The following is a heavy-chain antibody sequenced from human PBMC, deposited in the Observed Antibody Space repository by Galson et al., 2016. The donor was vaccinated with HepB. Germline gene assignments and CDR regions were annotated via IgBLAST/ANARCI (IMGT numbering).Heavy chain of an antibody. J-gene: IGHJ3*02. V-gene: IGHV4-30-2*01. CDR3: ARGGRDDAFDI. CDR2: IYDSGST. Sequence: LTCTVSGGSISSGGYSWSWIRQPPGKGLEWIGYIYDSGSTYYNPSLKSRLTISVDRSKNQFSLKLSSVTAADTAVYYCARGGRDDAFDIWGRGTMATVSS. CDR1: GGSISSGGYS.